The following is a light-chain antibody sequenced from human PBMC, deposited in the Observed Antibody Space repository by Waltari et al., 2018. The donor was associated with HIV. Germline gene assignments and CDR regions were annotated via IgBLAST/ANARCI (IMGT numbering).Light chain of an antibody. V-gene: IGLV1-44*01. J-gene: IGLJ3*02. CDR1: GSNVGTNR. CDR3: TTWDDSLNVLV. Sequence: QSALTQPPSASAAPGQSVTISCSGSGSNVGTNRVNWYQLPPGTAPNPPILCNNVLPSGAPDRFSGFKSGTSASPAISGLQSQEEADYYCTTWDDSLNVLVFGGGTEATVL. CDR2: CNN.